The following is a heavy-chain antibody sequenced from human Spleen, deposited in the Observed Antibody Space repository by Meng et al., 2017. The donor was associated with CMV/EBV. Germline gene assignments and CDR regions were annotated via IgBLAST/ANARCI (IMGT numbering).Heavy chain of an antibody. CDR3: ATRIFYRSSWYGMDV. J-gene: IGHJ6*02. D-gene: IGHD6-13*01. CDR2: IYYTGST. V-gene: IGHV4-39*07. Sequence: SETLSLTCTVSGGSISSSNYYWGWIRQPPRKGLEWIGSIYYTGSTYYNPSLKSRVTISVDTSKNQFSLNLSSVTAADTAGYYCATRIFYRSSWYGMDVWGQGTTVTVSS. CDR1: GGSISSSNYY.